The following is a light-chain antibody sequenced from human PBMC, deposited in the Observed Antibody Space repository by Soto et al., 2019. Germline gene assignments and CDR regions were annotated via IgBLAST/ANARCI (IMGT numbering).Light chain of an antibody. J-gene: IGKJ1*01. Sequence: EIVLTQSPGTLSLSPGERATLSCRASQSVSSSYLAWYQQKPGQAPRLLIYGASSRATGIPDRFSGSGSGTDFTLTTSSLEPEDFEVYYCQQYGSSRTFGQGTKVEIK. CDR2: GAS. CDR3: QQYGSSRT. CDR1: QSVSSSY. V-gene: IGKV3-20*01.